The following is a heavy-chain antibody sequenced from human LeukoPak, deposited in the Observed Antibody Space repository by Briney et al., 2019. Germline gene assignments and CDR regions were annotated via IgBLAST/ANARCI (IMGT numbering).Heavy chain of an antibody. CDR3: ASPPRANSYGSGDY. J-gene: IGHJ4*02. CDR2: ISYDGSNK. D-gene: IGHD5-18*01. V-gene: IGHV3-30-3*01. Sequence: GGSLRLSCAASGFTFSSYAMHWVRQAPGKGLEWVAVISYDGSNKYYADSVKGRFTISRDNSKNTLYLQMNSLRAEDTAVYYCASPPRANSYGSGDYWGQGPLVTVSS. CDR1: GFTFSSYA.